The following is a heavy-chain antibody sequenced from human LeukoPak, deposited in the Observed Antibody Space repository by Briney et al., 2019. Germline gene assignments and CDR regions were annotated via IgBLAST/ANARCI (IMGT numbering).Heavy chain of an antibody. CDR1: GYTFTGYY. Sequence: ASVKVSCKASGYTFTGYYMHWVRQAPGQGLEWMGWINPNSGGTNYAQKFQGWVTMTRDTPISTAYMELSRLRSDDTAVYYCARDSGGSHDAFDIWGQGTMVTVSS. CDR2: INPNSGGT. D-gene: IGHD2-15*01. V-gene: IGHV1-2*04. CDR3: ARDSGGSHDAFDI. J-gene: IGHJ3*02.